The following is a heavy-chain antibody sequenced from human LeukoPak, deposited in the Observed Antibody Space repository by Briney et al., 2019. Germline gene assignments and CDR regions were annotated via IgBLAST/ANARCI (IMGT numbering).Heavy chain of an antibody. CDR2: INWNGGST. CDR1: GFTFDDYG. CDR3: AKDAQYYYDSSGYYSTPYFDY. Sequence: GGSLRLSCAASGFTFDDYGMSWVRQAPGKGLEWVSGINWNGGSTGYADSVKGRFTISRDNAKNSLYLQMNSLRAEDTALYYCAKDAQYYYDSSGYYSTPYFDYWGQGTLVTVSS. D-gene: IGHD3-22*01. J-gene: IGHJ4*02. V-gene: IGHV3-20*04.